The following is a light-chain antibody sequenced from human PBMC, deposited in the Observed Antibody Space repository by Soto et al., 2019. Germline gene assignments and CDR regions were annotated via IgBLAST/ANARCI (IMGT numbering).Light chain of an antibody. V-gene: IGKV1-39*01. CDR3: QQSYSAPRT. Sequence: DIQKTQSLSSLSASVGDRVTITCRASQGISSYLNWYQQKPGKAPKLLIYAASSLQSGVPSRFSGSGSGTDFTLTINSLQPEDFATYYCQQSYSAPRTFGQGSMVDVK. J-gene: IGKJ1*01. CDR1: QGISSY. CDR2: AAS.